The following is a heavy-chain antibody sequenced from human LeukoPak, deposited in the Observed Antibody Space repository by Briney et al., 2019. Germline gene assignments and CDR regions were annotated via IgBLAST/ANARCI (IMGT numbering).Heavy chain of an antibody. CDR1: GFTFSSHA. CDR2: IGGRGGST. J-gene: IGHJ4*02. V-gene: IGHV3-23*01. D-gene: IGHD3-3*01. CDR3: ARDPGVVAFHYFDL. Sequence: QPGGSLRLSCAASGFTFSSHAMASVRHAPGKGLEWVSAIGGRGGSTYYADTVKGCFTISRDPYKNTVYLQMNSLRAEDTAVYYCARDPGVVAFHYFDLWGQGTLVTVSS.